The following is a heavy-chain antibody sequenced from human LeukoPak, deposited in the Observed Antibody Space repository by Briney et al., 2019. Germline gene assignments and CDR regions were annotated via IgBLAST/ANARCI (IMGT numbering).Heavy chain of an antibody. CDR3: ARVRYCNIGSCRADP. D-gene: IGHD2-15*01. J-gene: IGHJ5*02. CDR1: GFIFSDYY. Sequence: GGSLTLSCAASGFIFSDYYMSWIRQAPGKGLEWVSYISSSDSSINYADSVKGRFTISRDNAKNSLFLHMNSLRAEDTAIYYCARVRYCNIGSCRADPWGQGTLVTVSS. CDR2: ISSSDSSI. V-gene: IGHV3-11*01.